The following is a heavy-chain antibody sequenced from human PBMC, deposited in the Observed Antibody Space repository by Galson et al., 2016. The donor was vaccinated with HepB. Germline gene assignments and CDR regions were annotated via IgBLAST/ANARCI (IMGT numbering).Heavy chain of an antibody. V-gene: IGHV3-23*01. Sequence: SLRLSCAASGFSFNVYDMNWVRQALGQGLECVSFITATGTSTDYADSAKGRFTVSRDNSKNTLYLQLDHLRADDTAVYYCAREGRHLRTMFFDYWGQGSQVTVSS. J-gene: IGHJ4*02. CDR3: AREGRHLRTMFFDY. D-gene: IGHD3-10*02. CDR1: GFSFNVYD. CDR2: ITATGTST.